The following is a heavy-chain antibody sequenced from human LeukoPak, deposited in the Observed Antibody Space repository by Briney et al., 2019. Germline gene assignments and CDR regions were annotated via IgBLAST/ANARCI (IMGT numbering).Heavy chain of an antibody. J-gene: IGHJ4*02. V-gene: IGHV1-2*02. CDR1: GYTFTGYY. CDR3: ARLIFTPKRIAAAEYYFDY. Sequence: ASLKVSCKASGYTFTGYYMHSVPEAPGQGLEWMGWINPNSGGTNYAQKFQGRVTMTRDTSISTAYMELSRLRSDDTAVYYCARLIFTPKRIAAAEYYFDYWGQGTLVTVSS. CDR2: INPNSGGT. D-gene: IGHD6-13*01.